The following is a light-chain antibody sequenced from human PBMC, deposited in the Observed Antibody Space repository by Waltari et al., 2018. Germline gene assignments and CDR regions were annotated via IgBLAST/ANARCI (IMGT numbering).Light chain of an antibody. CDR2: DAS. Sequence: DSQMTQSPSSLSASVGDRATITCQPSQDISNYLNWYQQKPGKAPKLLIYDASYLETGVPSRFRGSGAGTDFTFTISSLQPEDIATYYCQQYDDPLMYTFGQGTKVEIK. V-gene: IGKV1-33*01. CDR1: QDISNY. CDR3: QQYDDPLMYT. J-gene: IGKJ2*01.